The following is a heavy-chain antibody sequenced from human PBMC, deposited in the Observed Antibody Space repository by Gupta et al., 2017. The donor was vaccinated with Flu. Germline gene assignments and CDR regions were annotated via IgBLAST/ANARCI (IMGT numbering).Heavy chain of an antibody. CDR1: GYTFPSYD. D-gene: IGHD6-19*01. Sequence: QVQLVQSGAEVKKPGASVKVSCKASGYTFPSYDTNWVRQATGQGLEWMGWMSPNSGNTGYAQKFQGRVTMTRNTSISTAYMELSSLRSEDTAMYYCARGAEQWLVSANNWFDPWGQGTLVTGSS. CDR2: MSPNSGNT. J-gene: IGHJ5*02. V-gene: IGHV1-8*01. CDR3: ARGAEQWLVSANNWFDP.